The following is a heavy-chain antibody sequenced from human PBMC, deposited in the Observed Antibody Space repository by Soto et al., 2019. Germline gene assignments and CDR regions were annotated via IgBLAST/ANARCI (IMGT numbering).Heavy chain of an antibody. CDR3: ARHHGPTTSENWFDP. CDR2: ISTYSGDT. V-gene: IGHV1-18*01. J-gene: IGHJ5*02. D-gene: IGHD5-12*01. Sequence: QVHLVQSGVEVKTPGAAVKVSCQASGYTFFTYDISWVRQAPGQGLEWMGWISTYSGDTKYAQKFQGRDTMTTDTSTTTAYLELRSRRSDDTAVYYCARHHGPTTSENWFDPWGQGTLVTVSS. CDR1: GYTFFTYD.